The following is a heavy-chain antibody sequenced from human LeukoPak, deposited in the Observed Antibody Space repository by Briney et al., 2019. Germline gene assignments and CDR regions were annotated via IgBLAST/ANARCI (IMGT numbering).Heavy chain of an antibody. CDR1: GGTFSSYA. Sequence: EASVTVSCKASGGTFSSYAISWVRQAPGQGLEWMGGIIPIFGTANYAQKFQGRVTITADESTSTAYMELSSLRSEDTAVYYCAKVTTSYYYYGMDVWGQGTTVTVSS. CDR2: IIPIFGTA. J-gene: IGHJ6*02. CDR3: AKVTTSYYYYGMDV. V-gene: IGHV1-69*13. D-gene: IGHD4-11*01.